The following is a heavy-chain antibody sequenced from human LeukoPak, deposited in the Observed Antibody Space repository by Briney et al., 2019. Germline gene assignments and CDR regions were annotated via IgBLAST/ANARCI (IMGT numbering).Heavy chain of an antibody. D-gene: IGHD5-24*01. V-gene: IGHV4-61*02. Sequence: PSQTLSLTCTVSGGSISSGSYYWSWIRQPAGKGLEWIGRIYTSGSTNYNPSLKSRVTISVDTSKNQFSLKLSSVTAADTAVYYCARAVRDGYDHYFDYWGQGTLVTVSS. CDR3: ARAVRDGYDHYFDY. J-gene: IGHJ4*02. CDR1: GGSISSGSYY. CDR2: IYTSGST.